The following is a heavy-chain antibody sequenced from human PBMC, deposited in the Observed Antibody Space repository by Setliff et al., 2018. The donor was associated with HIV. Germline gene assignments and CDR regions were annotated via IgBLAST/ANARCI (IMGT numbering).Heavy chain of an antibody. CDR2: ISYSGGS. Sequence: PSETLSLTCTVSGDSISSDAYYWSWIRQHPEKGLEWVGYISYSGGSYYNPSLKSRISISMDTSKNQFSLKLKSVTAADTAVYYCARLNVEMFVVMAATPGWFGPWGQGILGTVS. CDR1: GDSISSDAYY. V-gene: IGHV4-31*03. D-gene: IGHD2-15*01. J-gene: IGHJ5*02. CDR3: ARLNVEMFVVMAATPGWFGP.